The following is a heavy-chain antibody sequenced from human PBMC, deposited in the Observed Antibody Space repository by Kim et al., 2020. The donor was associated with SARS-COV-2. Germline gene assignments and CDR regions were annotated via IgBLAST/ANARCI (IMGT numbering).Heavy chain of an antibody. V-gene: IGHV7-4-1*02. D-gene: IGHD1-7*01. Sequence: YAQGFRGRFVFSLDTSVSTAYLQISSLKAEDTAVYYCARVRELYYYYGMDVWGQGTTVTVSS. CDR3: ARVRELYYYYGMDV. J-gene: IGHJ6*02.